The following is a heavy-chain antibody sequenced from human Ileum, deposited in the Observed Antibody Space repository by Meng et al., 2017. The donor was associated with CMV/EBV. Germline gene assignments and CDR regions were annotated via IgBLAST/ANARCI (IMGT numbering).Heavy chain of an antibody. CDR1: GFTFSSYA. J-gene: IGHJ3*01. CDR3: ARGDLGGFDL. Sequence: GGSLRLSCAASGFTFSSYAMHWVRQAPGKGLEWVAVISYDGSNKYYADSVKGRFTISRDNSKNTLYLQMNSLRAEDTAVYYCARGDLGGFDLWGQGTMVTVSS. CDR2: ISYDGSNK. D-gene: IGHD3-3*01. V-gene: IGHV3-30-3*01.